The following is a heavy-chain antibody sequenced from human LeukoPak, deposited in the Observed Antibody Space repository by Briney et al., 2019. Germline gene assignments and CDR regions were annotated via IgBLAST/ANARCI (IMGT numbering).Heavy chain of an antibody. Sequence: GGSLRLSCAASGFTFSSYEMNWVRQAPGKGLEWVSYISSSGSTIYYADSVKGRFTISRDNAKNSLYLQMNSLRAEDTAVYWCASNGYCSGGSCFYGMDVWGQGTTVTVSS. D-gene: IGHD2-15*01. CDR2: ISSSGSTI. V-gene: IGHV3-48*03. CDR3: ASNGYCSGGSCFYGMDV. J-gene: IGHJ6*02. CDR1: GFTFSSYE.